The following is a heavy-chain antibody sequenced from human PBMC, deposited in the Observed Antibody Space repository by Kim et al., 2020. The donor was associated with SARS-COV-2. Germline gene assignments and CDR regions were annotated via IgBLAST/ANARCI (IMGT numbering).Heavy chain of an antibody. J-gene: IGHJ6*02. V-gene: IGHV3-33*01. CDR3: ARPYLLRYYYGMDV. CDR2: IWYDGSNK. CDR1: GFTFSSYG. D-gene: IGHD3-9*01. Sequence: GGSLRLSCAASGFTFSSYGMHWVRQAPGKGQEWVAVIWYDGSNKYYADSVKGRFTISRDNSKNTLYLQMNSLRAEDTAVYYCARPYLLRYYYGMDVWGQGASVTVSS.